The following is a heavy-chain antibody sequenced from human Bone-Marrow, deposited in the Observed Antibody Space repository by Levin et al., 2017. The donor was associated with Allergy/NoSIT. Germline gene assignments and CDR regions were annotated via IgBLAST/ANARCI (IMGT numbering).Heavy chain of an antibody. CDR2: IKEDGSEK. Sequence: GGSLRLSCAASGFTFSSYWMAWVRQAPGKGLEWVANIKEDGSEKYYVDSVKGRFTISRDNAKNSLYLQLNSLRAEDTALYYCVGHYYYTRSFDHWGQGTLVTVSS. CDR3: VGHYYYTRSFDH. V-gene: IGHV3-7*02. CDR1: GFTFSSYW. D-gene: IGHD3-3*01. J-gene: IGHJ4*02.